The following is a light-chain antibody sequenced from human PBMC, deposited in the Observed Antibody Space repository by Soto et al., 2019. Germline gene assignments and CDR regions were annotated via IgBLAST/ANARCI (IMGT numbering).Light chain of an antibody. Sequence: EIAVTQSPATLSAFPGERVTLTCRASQSVARKLAWYQQKPGQAPRLLVFDASTRATGIPARFSGSGSGTELTLTISSLQPEDFAVYYCQQYNYWPPWTCGQGTKVEIK. J-gene: IGKJ1*01. V-gene: IGKV3-15*01. CDR1: QSVARK. CDR3: QQYNYWPPWT. CDR2: DAS.